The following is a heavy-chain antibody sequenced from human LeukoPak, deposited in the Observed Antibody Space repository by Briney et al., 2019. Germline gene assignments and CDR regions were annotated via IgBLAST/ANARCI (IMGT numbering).Heavy chain of an antibody. CDR1: GGSPSSNTYY. CDR2: IHYSGLT. Sequence: LETLSLTCTVSGGSPSSNTYYWGWVRQPPEKGLDWIGSIHYSGLTFYNPSLDSRVTISVATSTHQFSLRLTSVAGADTAVYYSAAHTPATVRIYFDYSGEGTLVTASS. CDR3: AAHTPATVRIYFDY. V-gene: IGHV4-39*01. D-gene: IGHD2-15*01. J-gene: IGHJ4*02.